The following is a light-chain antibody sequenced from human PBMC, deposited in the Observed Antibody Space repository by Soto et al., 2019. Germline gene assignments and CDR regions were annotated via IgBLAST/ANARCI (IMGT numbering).Light chain of an antibody. CDR2: DTS. V-gene: IGKV3-15*01. Sequence: EIVVTQSPATLSASPGERVTLSCRASQFVSRRLAWYQQRPGQVPRLLIYDTSTRAPGISARFSGSGSGTEFTLTISSLQSEDFAVSDCQEYIHWPPGMFGPGTTVYIK. CDR3: QEYIHWPPGM. CDR1: QFVSRR. J-gene: IGKJ1*01.